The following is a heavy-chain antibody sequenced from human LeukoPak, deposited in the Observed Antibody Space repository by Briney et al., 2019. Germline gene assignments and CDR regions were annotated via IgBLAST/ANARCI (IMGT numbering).Heavy chain of an antibody. CDR1: GVTFSSYA. CDR2: IIPIFGTA. Sequence: SSLKVSCTASGVTFSSYAMSWVRQAPGQGLEWMGGIIPIFGTANYAQKFQGRVTITADESTSTAYMELSSLRSEDTAVYYCARVVSGRYYFDYWGQGTLVTVSS. V-gene: IGHV1-69*01. J-gene: IGHJ4*02. CDR3: ARVVSGRYYFDY. D-gene: IGHD3-3*01.